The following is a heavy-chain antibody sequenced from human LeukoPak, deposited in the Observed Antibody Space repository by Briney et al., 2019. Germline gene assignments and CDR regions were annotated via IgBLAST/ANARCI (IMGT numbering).Heavy chain of an antibody. J-gene: IGHJ4*02. CDR3: AREDSTVTNYFDY. Sequence: ASVKVSCKASGYTFTGYYMHWVRQAPGQGLEWMGWINPNSGGTNYAQKFQGRVTMTRDTSISTAYMELSRLRSDDTAVYYCAREDSTVTNYFDYWGQGTLVTVSS. D-gene: IGHD4-17*01. V-gene: IGHV1-2*02. CDR2: INPNSGGT. CDR1: GYTFTGYY.